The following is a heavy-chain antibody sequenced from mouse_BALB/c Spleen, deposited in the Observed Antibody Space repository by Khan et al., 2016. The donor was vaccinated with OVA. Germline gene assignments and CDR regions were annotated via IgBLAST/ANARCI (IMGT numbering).Heavy chain of an antibody. Sequence: VQLKQSGPELVKPGASVKLSCTASGFNIKDTYMHWVKQRPEKGLEWIGRIDTANGNTKYAAKFQGKATITEDTSSNTAYLQLSSLKYEDTAVYYCARDYWDVMDYWGQGTLVTVS. V-gene: IGHV14-3*02. CDR3: ARDYWDVMDY. CDR1: GFNIKDTY. CDR2: IDTANGNT. J-gene: IGHJ4*01. D-gene: IGHD4-1*01.